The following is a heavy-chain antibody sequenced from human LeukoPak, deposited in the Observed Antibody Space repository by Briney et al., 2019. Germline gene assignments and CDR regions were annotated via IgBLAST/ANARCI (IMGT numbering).Heavy chain of an antibody. CDR2: TYYRCKWYN. Sequence: SQTLSLTCAISGDSVSSNSAAWNWIRQSPSRGLEWLGRTYYRCKWYNDYAVSVKSRLTINPDTSKNQFSLQLNSVTPEDTAVYYCARVRSRGPSSQPNAFDIWGQGTMVTVSS. D-gene: IGHD2-2*01. CDR3: ARVRSRGPSSQPNAFDI. J-gene: IGHJ3*02. V-gene: IGHV6-1*01. CDR1: GDSVSSNSAA.